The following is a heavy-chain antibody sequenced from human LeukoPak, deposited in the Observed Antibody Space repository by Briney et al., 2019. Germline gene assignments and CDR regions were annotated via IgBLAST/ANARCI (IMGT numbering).Heavy chain of an antibody. CDR3: TTGLRAADTN. D-gene: IGHD6-13*01. V-gene: IGHV3-15*01. Sequence: GGSLRLSCAASGFTFSSTWMSWVRQAPGKGLEWVGRIKSKTDGGTTDYAAPVKGRFTISRDDSKNTLYLQMNSLKTEDTAVYYCTTGLRAADTNWSLGTLVTVSS. J-gene: IGHJ4*02. CDR1: GFTFSSTW. CDR2: IKSKTDGGTT.